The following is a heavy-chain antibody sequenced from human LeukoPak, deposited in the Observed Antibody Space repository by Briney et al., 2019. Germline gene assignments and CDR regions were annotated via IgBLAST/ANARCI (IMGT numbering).Heavy chain of an antibody. CDR3: AKDRDYDFWSGYSNWFDP. J-gene: IGHJ5*02. Sequence: GRSLRLSCAASGFTFSSYAMSWVRQAPGKGLEWVSAISGSGGSTYYADSVKGRFTISRDNSKNTLYLQMNSLRAEDTAVYYCAKDRDYDFWSGYSNWFDPWGQGTLVTVSS. CDR1: GFTFSSYA. CDR2: ISGSGGST. D-gene: IGHD3-3*01. V-gene: IGHV3-23*01.